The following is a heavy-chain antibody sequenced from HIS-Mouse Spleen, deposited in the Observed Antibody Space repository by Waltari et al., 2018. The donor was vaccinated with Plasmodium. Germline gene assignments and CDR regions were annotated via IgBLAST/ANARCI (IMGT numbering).Heavy chain of an antibody. V-gene: IGHV3-23*01. CDR3: AKTIKYYDILTGYPFDY. D-gene: IGHD3-9*01. CDR1: GFTFSSYA. Sequence: EVQLLESGGGLVQPGGSLRLSCAASGFTFSSYAMSWVRQAPGKGLEWVSAISGGGGSQYYADSVKGRFTISRDNSKNTLYMQMNSLRAEDTAVYYCAKTIKYYDILTGYPFDYWGQGTLVTVSS. J-gene: IGHJ4*02. CDR2: ISGGGGSQ.